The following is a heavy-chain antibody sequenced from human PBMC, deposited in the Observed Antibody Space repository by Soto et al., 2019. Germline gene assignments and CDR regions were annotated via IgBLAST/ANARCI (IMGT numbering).Heavy chain of an antibody. CDR1: GFTFSSYA. D-gene: IGHD3-3*01. CDR3: AKEDERFLEWSPAYYFNY. V-gene: IGHV3-23*01. Sequence: PGGSLRLSCAASGFTFSSYAMSWVRQAPGKGLEWVSAISGSGGSTYYADSVKGRFTISRDNSKNTPYLQMNSLRAEDTAVYYCAKEDERFLEWSPAYYFNYWGQGTLVTVSS. J-gene: IGHJ4*02. CDR2: ISGSGGST.